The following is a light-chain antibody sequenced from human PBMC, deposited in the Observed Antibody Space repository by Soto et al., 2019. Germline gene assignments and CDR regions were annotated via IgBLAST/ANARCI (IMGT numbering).Light chain of an antibody. Sequence: EIVLTQSPGTLSLSPGESATLSCRASRSLDSGQLAWYQQKVGRAPRLLIHDAFMRATGIPDRFSGSGSGTDFTLTIARLEPEDFAVYYCQQYETFSGTFGPGTKVEI. J-gene: IGKJ1*01. CDR3: QQYETFSGT. CDR1: RSLDSGQ. V-gene: IGKV3-20*01. CDR2: DAF.